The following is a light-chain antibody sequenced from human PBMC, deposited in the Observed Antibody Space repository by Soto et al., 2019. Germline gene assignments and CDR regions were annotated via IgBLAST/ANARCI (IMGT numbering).Light chain of an antibody. J-gene: IGKJ1*01. V-gene: IGKV1-27*01. Sequence: DIQMTQSPSSLPASVGDRVTITCRASQGIGNYLVWYQQKPGKVPKLLIYGASILKSGVPSRFSGSGSGTYFTLTIRSLQPEDSATYYCQKYDTVPWTFGQGTKVEIK. CDR2: GAS. CDR1: QGIGNY. CDR3: QKYDTVPWT.